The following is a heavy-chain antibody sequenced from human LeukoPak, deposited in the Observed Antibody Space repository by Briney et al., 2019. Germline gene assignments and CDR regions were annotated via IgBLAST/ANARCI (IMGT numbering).Heavy chain of an antibody. Sequence: GQSLTLSRAASGFTFSSNWMSWDRQAPRKGRGWVGNIKKVVGEKKYVDSVKGRFTIARDNAKNSLYLQMHSLRAEDTAVYYCARGVPHNYYDSSGYQLPFYYYSYYMDVWGKGTTVTVS. D-gene: IGHD3-22*01. V-gene: IGHV3-7*01. J-gene: IGHJ6*03. CDR1: GFTFSSNW. CDR2: IKKVVGEK. CDR3: ARGVPHNYYDSSGYQLPFYYYSYYMDV.